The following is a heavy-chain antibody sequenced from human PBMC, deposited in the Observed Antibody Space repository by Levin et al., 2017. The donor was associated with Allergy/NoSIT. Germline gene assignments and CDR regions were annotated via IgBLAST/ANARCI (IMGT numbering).Heavy chain of an antibody. V-gene: IGHV3-30-3*01. D-gene: IGHD4-17*01. CDR3: GRAGFGPGDGDYGGHVDY. CDR1: GFTFRNYA. Sequence: GESLKISCAASGFTFRNYAMHWVRQAPGKGLEWLAVISYDGSNKYYADSVKGRFTISRDNSKNTLYLQMNSLRTETTAEYYSGRAGFGPGDGDYGGHVDYWGQGTLVTVSS. CDR2: ISYDGSNK. J-gene: IGHJ4*02.